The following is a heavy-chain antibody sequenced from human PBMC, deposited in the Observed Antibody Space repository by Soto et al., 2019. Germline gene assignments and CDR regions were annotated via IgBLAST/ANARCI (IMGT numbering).Heavy chain of an antibody. CDR3: ARAWGGAFDI. CDR2: IYYSGST. D-gene: IGHD3-10*01. V-gene: IGHV4-59*01. CDR1: GCSISSYY. Sequence: PSETLSLTCTFSGCSISSYYWSWIRQPPGKGLEWIGYIYYSGSTNYNPSLKSRVTISVDTSKNQFSLKLSSVTAADTAVYYCARAWGGAFDIWGQGTMVTVSS. J-gene: IGHJ3*02.